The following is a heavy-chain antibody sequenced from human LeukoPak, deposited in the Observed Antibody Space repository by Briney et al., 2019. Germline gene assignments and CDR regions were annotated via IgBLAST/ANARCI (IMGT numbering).Heavy chain of an antibody. CDR1: GYTFTSYD. CDR2: MNPNSGNT. CDR3: ARGQYYDILTGYYNAFGI. J-gene: IGHJ3*02. V-gene: IGHV1-8*01. Sequence: GASVKVSCKAPGYTFTSYDINWVRQATGQGLEWMGWMNPNSGNTGYAQKFQGRVTMTRNTSISTAYMELSSLRSEDTAVYYCARGQYYDILTGYYNAFGIWGQGTMVTVSS. D-gene: IGHD3-9*01.